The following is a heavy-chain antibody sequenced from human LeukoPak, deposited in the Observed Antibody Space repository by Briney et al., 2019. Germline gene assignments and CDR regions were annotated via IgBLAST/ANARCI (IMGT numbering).Heavy chain of an antibody. D-gene: IGHD3-22*01. V-gene: IGHV4-4*07. CDR3: ARVTYYYDSSGYSHYAFDY. Sequence: SETLSLTCTVSGGSISSYYWSWIRQPAGKGLEWIGRIYTSGSTNYNPSLKSRVTMSVDTSKNQFSLKLSSVTAADTAVYYCARVTYYYDSSGYSHYAFDYWGQGTLVTVSS. J-gene: IGHJ4*02. CDR2: IYTSGST. CDR1: GGSISSYY.